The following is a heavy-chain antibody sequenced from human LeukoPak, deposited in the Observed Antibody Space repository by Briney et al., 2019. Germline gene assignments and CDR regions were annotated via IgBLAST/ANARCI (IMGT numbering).Heavy chain of an antibody. CDR2: IYYSGST. V-gene: IGHV4-59*08. J-gene: IGHJ6*02. Sequence: SETLSLTCTVSGGSISSYYWSWIRQPPGKGLEWIGYIYYSGSTNYNPSLKSRVTISVDTSKNQFSLKLSSVTAADTAVYYCARTGVVVVPAAIGWPQESKNYYYGMDVWGQGTTVTVSS. D-gene: IGHD2-2*01. CDR3: ARTGVVVVPAAIGWPQESKNYYYGMDV. CDR1: GGSISSYY.